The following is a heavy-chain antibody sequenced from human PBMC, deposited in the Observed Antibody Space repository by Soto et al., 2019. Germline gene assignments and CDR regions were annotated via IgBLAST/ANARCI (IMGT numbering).Heavy chain of an antibody. V-gene: IGHV1-8*01. Sequence: QVQLVQSGAEVKKPGASVKVSCKASGYTFTSYDINWVRQATGQGLEWMGWMNPNSGNTGYAQKFQGRVTMTRNTSISTAYMEMSSLRSEDTAVYYCARVYSPQQLHPTNAFDIWGQGTMVTVSS. CDR3: ARVYSPQQLHPTNAFDI. CDR1: GYTFTSYD. D-gene: IGHD5-18*01. CDR2: MNPNSGNT. J-gene: IGHJ3*02.